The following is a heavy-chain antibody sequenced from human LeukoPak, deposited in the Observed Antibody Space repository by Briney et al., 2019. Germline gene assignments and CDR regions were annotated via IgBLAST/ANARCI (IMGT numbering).Heavy chain of an antibody. J-gene: IGHJ4*02. V-gene: IGHV3-53*01. CDR2: IYSGGST. Sequence: GSLRLSFAASGFTFSSNYMSWVRPAPGKGLEWVSVIYSGGSTYYADSVKGRFTISRDNSKNTLYLQMNSLRAEDTAVYYCARARNWNYYFDYWGQGTLVTVSS. D-gene: IGHD1-7*01. CDR1: GFTFSSNY. CDR3: ARARNWNYYFDY.